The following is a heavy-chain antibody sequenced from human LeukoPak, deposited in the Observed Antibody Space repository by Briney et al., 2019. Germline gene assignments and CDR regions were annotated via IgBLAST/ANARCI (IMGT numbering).Heavy chain of an antibody. Sequence: GGSLRLSCAASGFTFGTYDMYWVPQATGKGLEWLSGIGTAGDTYYLGSVKGRFTISRDNAENSLYLQLNSLGAGDTAVYYCARSIAAAGHRYLDYWGQGTLVTVSS. J-gene: IGHJ4*02. CDR1: GFTFGTYD. CDR2: IGTAGDT. CDR3: ARSIAAAGHRYLDY. D-gene: IGHD6-13*01. V-gene: IGHV3-13*01.